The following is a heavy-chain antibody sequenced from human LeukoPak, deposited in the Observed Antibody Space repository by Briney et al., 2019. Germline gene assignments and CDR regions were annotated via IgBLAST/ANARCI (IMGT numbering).Heavy chain of an antibody. D-gene: IGHD3-10*01. CDR2: IWYDGSNK. CDR1: GFTFSNYG. CDR3: ARSLERDYHGSNYYMNNWFDP. Sequence: TGGSLRLSCAPSGFTFSNYGMHWVRQAPGEGLEWVAVIWYDGSNKYYADSVKGRFTISRDNSKNTLYLQMNSLRAEDTAVYYCARSLERDYHGSNYYMNNWFDPWGQGTLVTVSS. V-gene: IGHV3-33*01. J-gene: IGHJ5*02.